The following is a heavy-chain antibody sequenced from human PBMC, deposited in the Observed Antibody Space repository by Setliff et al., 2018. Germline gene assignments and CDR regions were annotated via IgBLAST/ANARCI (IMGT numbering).Heavy chain of an antibody. D-gene: IGHD6-13*01. V-gene: IGHV4-34*01. CDR3: ARGDIAAGTTTISWWFDP. CDR1: GGSFSGYY. Sequence: TLSLTCAVYGGSFSGYYWSWIRQPPGKGPEWIGEIDQSGITNYNPSLKSRVTISVDTSKNQFSLKLSSVTAADTAVYYCARGDIAAGTTTISWWFDPWGQGNLVTVSS. J-gene: IGHJ5*02. CDR2: IDQSGIT.